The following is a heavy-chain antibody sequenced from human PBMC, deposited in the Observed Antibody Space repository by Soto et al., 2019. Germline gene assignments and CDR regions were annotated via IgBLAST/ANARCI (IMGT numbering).Heavy chain of an antibody. CDR3: ARLDLGWPFDY. D-gene: IGHD2-15*01. J-gene: IGHJ4*02. Sequence: PSETLSLTCAVSGYSITSGYYWGWVRQTPGKGLEFIGSIKNSGGTYYNPSLTSRVTISLDMSKNQFSLKLSSVTAADTAVYYCARLDLGWPFDYRRQGTLVTVSS. CDR2: IKNSGGT. V-gene: IGHV4-38-2*01. CDR1: GYSITSGYY.